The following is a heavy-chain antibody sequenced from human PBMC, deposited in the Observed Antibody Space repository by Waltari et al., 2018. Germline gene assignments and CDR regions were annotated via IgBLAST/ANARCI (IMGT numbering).Heavy chain of an antibody. CDR1: GGSISSGRYY. CDR2: IYTSGST. D-gene: IGHD6-19*01. J-gene: IGHJ6*02. Sequence: QVQLQESGPGLVKPSQTLSLTCTVSGGSISSGRYYWSWIRQPAGKGLEWMGRIYTSGSTNYNPSLKSRVTISVDTSKNQCSLKLSSVTAADTAVYYCARGGAVAGNGGVYYYYGMDVWGQGTTVTVSS. V-gene: IGHV4-61*02. CDR3: ARGGAVAGNGGVYYYYGMDV.